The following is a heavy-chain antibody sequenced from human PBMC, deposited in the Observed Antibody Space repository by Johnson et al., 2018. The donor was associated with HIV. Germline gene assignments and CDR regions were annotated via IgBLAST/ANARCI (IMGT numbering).Heavy chain of an antibody. CDR3: ARESRLGPLAHAFDI. J-gene: IGHJ3*02. D-gene: IGHD7-27*01. V-gene: IGHV3-30*04. Sequence: QLVESGGGVVQPGRSLRLSCAASGFTFSSYAMHWVRQAPGKGLEWVAVISYDGSNKYYADSVKGRFTISRDNSKNTLYLQMNSLRAEDTAVYYCARESRLGPLAHAFDIWGQGTMVTVSS. CDR1: GFTFSSYA. CDR2: ISYDGSNK.